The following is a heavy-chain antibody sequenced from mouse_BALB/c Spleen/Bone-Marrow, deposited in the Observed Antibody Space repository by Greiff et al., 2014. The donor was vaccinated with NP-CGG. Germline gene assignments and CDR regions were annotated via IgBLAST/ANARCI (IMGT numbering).Heavy chain of an antibody. CDR1: GYTFTSYA. V-gene: IGHV1-14*01. CDR3: AREVVATDYFDY. J-gene: IGHJ2*01. D-gene: IGHD1-1*01. Sequence: EVQLVESGAELVKPGASVKMSCKASGYTFTSYAMHWVKLKPGQGFEWIGYISPYNGGTKYNEKFKGKATLTSDKSSSTAYMELSSLTSKNSAVYYCAREVVATDYFDYWGQGTTLTVSS. CDR2: ISPYNGGT.